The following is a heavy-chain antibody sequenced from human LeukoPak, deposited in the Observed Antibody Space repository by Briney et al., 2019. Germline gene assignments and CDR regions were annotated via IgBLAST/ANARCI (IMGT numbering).Heavy chain of an antibody. CDR2: IWYDGSNK. D-gene: IGHD6-13*01. Sequence: GGSLRLSCAASGFTFSSYGMHWVRQAPGKGLEWVAVIWYDGSNKYYADSVKGRFTISRDKSKNTLYLQMNSLRAEDTALYYCAKRCRGAAGSCLDYWGQGTLVTVSS. V-gene: IGHV3-30*02. CDR3: AKRCRGAAGSCLDY. J-gene: IGHJ4*02. CDR1: GFTFSSYG.